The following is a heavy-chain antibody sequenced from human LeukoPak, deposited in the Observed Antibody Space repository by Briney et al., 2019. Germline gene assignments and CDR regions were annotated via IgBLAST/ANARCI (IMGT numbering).Heavy chain of an antibody. V-gene: IGHV3-11*05. D-gene: IGHD4-17*01. CDR3: ARDSYGPLS. Sequence: PGGSLRLSCAASGFTFSDYYMTWLRQAPGKGLEWVSFISDSSTHTKYADSVKGRYTISRDNARNSLYLQMNSLRAEDTAVYYCARDSYGPLSWGQGTLVTVSS. CDR1: GFTFSDYY. CDR2: ISDSSTHT. J-gene: IGHJ4*02.